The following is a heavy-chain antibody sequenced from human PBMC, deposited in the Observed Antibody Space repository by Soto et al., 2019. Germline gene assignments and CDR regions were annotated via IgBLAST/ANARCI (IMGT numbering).Heavy chain of an antibody. CDR1: GGTFNSFA. CDR2: IMPVFGTA. V-gene: IGHV1-69*06. CDR3: ASPGGYGDYLSY. Sequence: QVQLVQSGAEVKKPGSSVKVFCKASGGTFNSFAISWVRQAPGQGLEWMGAIMPVFGTANYAQRFQGRVTIPADKSTNTAYMELRSLRSEDTAVYYCASPGGYGDYLSYWGQGTLVTVSS. D-gene: IGHD4-17*01. J-gene: IGHJ4*02.